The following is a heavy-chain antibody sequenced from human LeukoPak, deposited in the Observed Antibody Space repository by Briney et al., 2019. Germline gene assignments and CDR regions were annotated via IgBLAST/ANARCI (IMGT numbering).Heavy chain of an antibody. J-gene: IGHJ6*02. V-gene: IGHV3-21*01. D-gene: IGHD2-8*01. Sequence: PGGSLRLSCAASGFTFSTYWMAWVRQAPGKGLEWVSSISSSSSYIYYADSVKGRFTISRDNAKNSLYLQMSSLRAEDTAVYYCARNGARFGMDVWGQGTTVTVSS. CDR1: GFTFSTYW. CDR2: ISSSSSYI. CDR3: ARNGARFGMDV.